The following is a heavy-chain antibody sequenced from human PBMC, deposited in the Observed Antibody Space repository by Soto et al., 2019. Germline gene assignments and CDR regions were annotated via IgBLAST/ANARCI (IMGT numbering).Heavy chain of an antibody. D-gene: IGHD5-18*01. V-gene: IGHV4-30-4*01. CDR2: IYYSGST. Sequence: PSATLSLTCTVSGGSISSGDYYWSWIRQPPGKGLEWIGYIYYSGSTYYNPSLKSRVTISVDTSKNQFSLKLSSVTAADTAVYYCARVSVDTAMVDYWGQGTLVTVSS. CDR1: GGSISSGDYY. CDR3: ARVSVDTAMVDY. J-gene: IGHJ4*02.